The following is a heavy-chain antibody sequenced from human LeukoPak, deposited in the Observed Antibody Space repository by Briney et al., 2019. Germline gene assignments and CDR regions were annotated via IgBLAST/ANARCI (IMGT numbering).Heavy chain of an antibody. V-gene: IGHV5-51*01. D-gene: IGHD5-24*01. J-gene: IGHJ4*02. Sequence: GESLKISFKCSGYSYTNYWIPWVRQMPATGLEWMGIIYPGDSVTSYSPSFQGQVTISADKSINTAYLQWSSLQASDTAMYYCARREMATPYFDYWGQGTLVTVSS. CDR1: GYSYTNYW. CDR3: ARREMATPYFDY. CDR2: IYPGDSVT.